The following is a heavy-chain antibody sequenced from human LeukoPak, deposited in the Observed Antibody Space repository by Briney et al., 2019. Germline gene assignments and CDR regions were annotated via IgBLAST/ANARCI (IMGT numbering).Heavy chain of an antibody. CDR3: ARIAAVGPEDY. J-gene: IGHJ4*02. V-gene: IGHV3-23*01. D-gene: IGHD6-13*01. Sequence: GGSLRLSCAASGFTFSSYAMSWVRQAPGKGLEWVSAISGSGDNTYYADSVKGRFTISRDNSKNTLYLQMNSLRAEDTAVYYRARIAAVGPEDYWGQGTLVTVSS. CDR1: GFTFSSYA. CDR2: ISGSGDNT.